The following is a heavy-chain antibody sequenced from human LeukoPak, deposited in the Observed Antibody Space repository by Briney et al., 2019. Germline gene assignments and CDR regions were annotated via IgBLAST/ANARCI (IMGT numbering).Heavy chain of an antibody. J-gene: IGHJ4*02. CDR3: ARGGDQWLVYFDY. CDR1: GGTFSSYA. Sequence: ASVKVSCKASGGTFSSYAISWVRQAPGQGLEWMGRIIPILGIANYAQKLQGRVTMTTDTSTSTAYMELRSLRSDDTAVYYCARGGDQWLVYFDYWGQGTLVTVSS. V-gene: IGHV1-69*04. CDR2: IIPILGIA. D-gene: IGHD6-19*01.